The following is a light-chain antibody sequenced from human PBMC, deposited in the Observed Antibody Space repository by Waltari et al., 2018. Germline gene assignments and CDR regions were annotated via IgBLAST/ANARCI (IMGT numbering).Light chain of an antibody. Sequence: VLTQPLSMSVTPGQTARMTCWGSNLGGKSVHWYQQRPGQAPVLVVHDSTDRPSGIPERFSGSISANTAALTISRVEVVDEADYYCQVWESSSDQGVFGRGTKLTVL. J-gene: IGLJ3*02. CDR1: NLGGKS. CDR3: QVWESSSDQGV. CDR2: DST. V-gene: IGLV3-21*02.